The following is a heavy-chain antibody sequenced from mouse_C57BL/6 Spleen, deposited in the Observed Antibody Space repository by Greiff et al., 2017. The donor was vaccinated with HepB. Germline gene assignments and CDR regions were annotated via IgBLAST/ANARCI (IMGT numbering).Heavy chain of an antibody. CDR2: IYIGNGYT. D-gene: IGHD4-1*01. CDR1: GYTFTSYG. J-gene: IGHJ4*01. CDR3: ARLTGTEGGYAMDY. Sequence: VQLKESGAELVRPGSSVKMSCKTSGYTFTSYGINWVKQRPGQGLEWIGYIYIGNGYTEYNEKFKGKATLTSDTSSSTAYMQLSSLTSEDSAIYFCARLTGTEGGYAMDYWGQGTSVTVSS. V-gene: IGHV1-58*01.